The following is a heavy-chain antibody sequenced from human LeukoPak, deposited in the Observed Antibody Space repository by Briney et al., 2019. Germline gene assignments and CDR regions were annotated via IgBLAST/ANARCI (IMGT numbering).Heavy chain of an antibody. CDR3: ARDPGYYYESSAS. Sequence: GGSLRLSCTASGLSLNNYAMSWVRQVPGKGLEWVSASSSSDDGKWYAESVRGRFTISRDNSKNTLYLQMNSLRAEDTAVYYCARDPGYYYESSASWGQGTLVTVSS. V-gene: IGHV3-23*01. CDR1: GLSLNNYA. CDR2: SSSSDDGK. D-gene: IGHD3-22*01. J-gene: IGHJ4*02.